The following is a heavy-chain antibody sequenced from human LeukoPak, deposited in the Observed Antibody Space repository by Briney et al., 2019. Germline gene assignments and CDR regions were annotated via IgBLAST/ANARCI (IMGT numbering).Heavy chain of an antibody. CDR3: AKDRXFXXXXXXXDX. V-gene: IGHV3-33*06. CDR2: IWYDGSNK. CDR1: GFTFSNYG. Sequence: GGSLRLSCAASGFTFSNYGMHWVRQAPGKGLEWVAGIWYDGSNKYYADSVKGRFTISRDNSKNTLYLQMNSLRAEDTAVYYCAKDRXFXXXXXXXDXWGQXXMVTVSS. J-gene: IGHJ3*01.